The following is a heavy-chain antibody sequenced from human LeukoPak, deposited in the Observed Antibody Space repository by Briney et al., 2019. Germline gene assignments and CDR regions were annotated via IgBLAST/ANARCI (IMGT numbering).Heavy chain of an antibody. CDR1: EFTFTNAW. Sequence: PGGSLRLSCAASEFTFTNAWMNWVRQAPGKGLEWVGRIKSNADGGTTDYAAPVKGRFTISRDDSKKTLYLQMKSLKTEDTAVYYCARDDSSGWYYFDYWGQGTLVTVSS. CDR2: IKSNADGGTT. V-gene: IGHV3-15*01. J-gene: IGHJ4*02. CDR3: ARDDSSGWYYFDY. D-gene: IGHD6-19*01.